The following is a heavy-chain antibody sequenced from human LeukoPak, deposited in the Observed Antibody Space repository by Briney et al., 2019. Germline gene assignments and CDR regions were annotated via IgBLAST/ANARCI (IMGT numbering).Heavy chain of an antibody. J-gene: IGHJ4*02. D-gene: IGHD3-16*01. CDR3: ARGGGEVDY. CDR1: GFTLSSYS. Sequence: GGSLRLSCAASGFTLSSYSMNCVRQAPGKGLGWVSYISSSSSTIYYADSVKGRSTISRDNAKNSLYLQMNSLRAEDTAVFYCARGGGEVDYWGQGTLVTVSS. CDR2: ISSSSSTI. V-gene: IGHV3-48*04.